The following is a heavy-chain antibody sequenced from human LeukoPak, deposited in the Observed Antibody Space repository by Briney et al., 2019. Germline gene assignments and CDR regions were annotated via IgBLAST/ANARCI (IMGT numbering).Heavy chain of an antibody. CDR3: AKGSYYDFWSGPRF. Sequence: GGSLRLSCAASGFTFSSYGMHWVRQAPGKGLEWVAFIRYDGSNKYYADSVKGRFTISRDNSKNTLYLQMNSLRAEDTAVYYCAKGSYYDFWSGPRFWGQGTLVTVSS. CDR2: IRYDGSNK. J-gene: IGHJ4*02. D-gene: IGHD3-3*01. V-gene: IGHV3-30*02. CDR1: GFTFSSYG.